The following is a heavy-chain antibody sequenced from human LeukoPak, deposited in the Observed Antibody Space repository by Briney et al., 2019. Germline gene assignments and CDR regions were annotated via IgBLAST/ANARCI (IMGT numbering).Heavy chain of an antibody. CDR2: IYYTGTT. J-gene: IGHJ4*02. V-gene: IGHV4-59*11. CDR1: GVSINSHY. CDR3: ARDGGTGTTPDDY. D-gene: IGHD4-11*01. Sequence: SETLSLTCTVSGVSINSHYWNWIRQPPGKGLEWIGHIYYTGTTNYNPSLKSRVTISVDRSKNHFSLKLKSVTNADTAVYYCARDGGTGTTPDDYWGQGTLVTVSS.